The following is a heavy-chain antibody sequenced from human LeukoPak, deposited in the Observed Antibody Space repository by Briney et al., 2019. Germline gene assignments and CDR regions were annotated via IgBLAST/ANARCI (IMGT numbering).Heavy chain of an antibody. CDR3: ARHSGYYHHSFDY. CDR1: GGSISSSSYY. Sequence: PSETLSLTCTVSGGSISSSSYYWGWIRQPPGKGLEWIGSIYYSGSTYYNPSLKSRVTISVDTSKNQFSLKLSSVTAADTAVYYCARHSGYYHHSFDYWGQGTLVTVSS. V-gene: IGHV4-39*01. J-gene: IGHJ4*02. D-gene: IGHD3-22*01. CDR2: IYYSGST.